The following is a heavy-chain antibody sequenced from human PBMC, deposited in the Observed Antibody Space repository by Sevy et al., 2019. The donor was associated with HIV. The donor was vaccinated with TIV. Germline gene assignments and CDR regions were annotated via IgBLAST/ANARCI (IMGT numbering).Heavy chain of an antibody. Sequence: GSLRLSCAASGFAFSSHAMHWVRQAPGKGLEWVAVISYEGTETFYAASVEGRFTISRDNSKNMLSLQIDSLRPEDTAVYYCARDGGYSIKWYPLYWGHGTLVTVSS. D-gene: IGHD6-13*01. CDR1: GFAFSSHA. CDR3: ARDGGYSIKWYPLY. CDR2: ISYEGTET. J-gene: IGHJ4*01. V-gene: IGHV3-30-3*01.